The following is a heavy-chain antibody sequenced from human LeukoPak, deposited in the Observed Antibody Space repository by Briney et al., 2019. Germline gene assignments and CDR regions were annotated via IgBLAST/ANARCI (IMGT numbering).Heavy chain of an antibody. CDR2: LSGSGITT. J-gene: IGHJ4*02. D-gene: IGHD3-22*01. V-gene: IGHV3-23*01. CDR3: SRGGPRDSGYPDY. CDR1: GFTFSNSA. Sequence: GGSLRLSCAASGFTFSNSAMSWVRQAPGKGLEWVSTLSGSGITTYYADSVKGRFTISRDNAKNTLYLQMNSLRAEDTAVYYWSRGGPRDSGYPDYWGQGALVTVSS.